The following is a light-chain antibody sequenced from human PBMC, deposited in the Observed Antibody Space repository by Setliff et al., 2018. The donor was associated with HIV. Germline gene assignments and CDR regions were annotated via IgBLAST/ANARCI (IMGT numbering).Light chain of an antibody. CDR3: CSFAGSNIPYV. CDR2: KDN. V-gene: IGLV2-23*01. CDR1: NNNLGSYNL. J-gene: IGLJ1*01. Sequence: QSALAQPASVSGSPGHSITISCTGSNNNLGSYNLVSWYQQLPGKAPKLLIYKDNKRPSGTSNRFSGSKSGYTASLTISGLQADDEADYYCCSFAGSNIPYVFGTGTRSPS.